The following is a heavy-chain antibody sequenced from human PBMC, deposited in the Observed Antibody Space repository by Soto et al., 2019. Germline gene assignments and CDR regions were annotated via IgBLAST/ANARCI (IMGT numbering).Heavy chain of an antibody. D-gene: IGHD3-10*01. CDR1: GFTFGSHG. CDR2: INQDGSER. Sequence: SLRLSCAASGFTFGSHGMTWVRQAAGRGLEWVANINQDGSERYYVDSVKGRFTVSRDSAKSSLYLQMNSLRAEDTAVYYCARDCGGAGSRRHCNGACHPGGQGPPVPGSS. J-gene: IGHJ5*02. CDR3: ARDCGGAGSRRHCNGACHP. V-gene: IGHV3-7*04.